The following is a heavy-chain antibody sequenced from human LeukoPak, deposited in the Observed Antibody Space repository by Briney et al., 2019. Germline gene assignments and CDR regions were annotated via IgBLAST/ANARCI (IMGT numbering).Heavy chain of an antibody. CDR1: GFTFSSYA. D-gene: IGHD2-15*01. CDR2: ISGSGGST. CDR3: AKGIRRYCSGDSCPFDY. Sequence: GGSLRLSCAASGFTFSSYAMSWVRQALGKGLEWVSAISGSGGSTYYADSVKGRFTISRDNSKNTLYLQMNSLRAEDTAVYYCAKGIRRYCSGDSCPFDYWGQGTLVTVSS. J-gene: IGHJ4*02. V-gene: IGHV3-23*01.